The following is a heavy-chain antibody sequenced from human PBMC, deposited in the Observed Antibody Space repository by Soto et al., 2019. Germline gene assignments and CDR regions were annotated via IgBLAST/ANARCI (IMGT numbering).Heavy chain of an antibody. D-gene: IGHD6-19*01. CDR1: GFSLSTSGVG. Sequence: QITLKESGPTLVNPTQTLTLTCTFSGFSLSTSGVGVGWIRQNPGKALEWLAIIYWNDDKRYSPALRSRLTISKDNSKNLAVFTMTNVDPVDTATYFCAHRRSGVSQWYCGDFDYLGEGTLVTVSA. CDR2: IYWNDDK. V-gene: IGHV2-5*01. J-gene: IGHJ4*02. CDR3: AHRRSGVSQWYCGDFDY.